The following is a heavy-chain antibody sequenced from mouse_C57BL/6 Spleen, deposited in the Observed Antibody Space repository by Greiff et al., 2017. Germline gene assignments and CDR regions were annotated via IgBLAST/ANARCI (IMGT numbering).Heavy chain of an antibody. Sequence: QVQLQQPGAELVKPGASVKLSCKASGYTFTSYWMHWVKQRPGQGLEWIGMIHPNSGRTNYNEKFKSKATLTVDKSSGTAYMQLSSLTSEDSAVYYCAREDTGGAWFAYWGQGTLVTVSA. J-gene: IGHJ3*01. CDR3: AREDTGGAWFAY. V-gene: IGHV1-64*01. D-gene: IGHD4-1*01. CDR2: IHPNSGRT. CDR1: GYTFTSYW.